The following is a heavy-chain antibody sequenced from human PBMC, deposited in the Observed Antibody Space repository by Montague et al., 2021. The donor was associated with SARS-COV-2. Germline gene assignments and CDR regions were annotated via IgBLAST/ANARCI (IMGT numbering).Heavy chain of an antibody. V-gene: IGHV4-38-2*02. CDR1: GYSISSGYY. CDR3: ARERKYCSGGSYYSGWFDP. CDR2: IYHSGST. Sequence: SETLSLTCTVSGYSISSGYYWGWIRQPPGKGLEWIGSIYHSGSTYYNPSLKSRVTISVDTSKNQFSLKLSSVTAADTAVYYCARERKYCSGGSYYSGWFDPWGQGTLVTVSS. D-gene: IGHD2-15*01. J-gene: IGHJ5*02.